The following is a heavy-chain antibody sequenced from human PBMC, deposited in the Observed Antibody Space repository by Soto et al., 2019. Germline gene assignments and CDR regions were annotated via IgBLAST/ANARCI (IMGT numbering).Heavy chain of an antibody. D-gene: IGHD2-15*01. Sequence: SETLSLTCTVSGGSISSGDYYWSWIRQPPGKGLEWIGYIYYSGSTYYNPSLKSRVTISVDTSKNQFSLKLSSVTAADTAVYYCARVVAADTRWFYPWRQGTLVTVSS. CDR1: GGSISSGDYY. V-gene: IGHV4-30-4*01. J-gene: IGHJ5*02. CDR3: ARVVAADTRWFYP. CDR2: IYYSGST.